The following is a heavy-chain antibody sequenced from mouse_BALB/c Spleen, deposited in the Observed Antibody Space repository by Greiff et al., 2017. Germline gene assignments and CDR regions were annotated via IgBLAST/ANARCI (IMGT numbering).Heavy chain of an antibody. D-gene: IGHD2-3*01. CDR3: AREGGYYNWYFDV. J-gene: IGHJ1*01. CDR1: GFSITTGNYS. V-gene: IGHV3-5*02. CDR2: IYYSGTI. Sequence: EVKLMESGPGLVKPSQTVSLTCTVTGFSITTGNYSWSWLRQFPGHKLEWIGYIYYSGTITYNPSLTSRTTITRDTSKNQFFLEMNSLTAEDTATYYCAREGGYYNWYFDVWGAGTTVTVSS.